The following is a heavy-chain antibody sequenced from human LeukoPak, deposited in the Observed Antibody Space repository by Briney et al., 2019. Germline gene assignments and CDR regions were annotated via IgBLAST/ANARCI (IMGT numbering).Heavy chain of an antibody. CDR3: ARAPVLRFLEGYYYMDA. J-gene: IGHJ6*03. Sequence: GGSLRLSCAASGFTFSSYWMHWVRQAPGKGLVWVSRINSDGSSTSYADSVKGRFTISRDNAKNTLYLQMNSLRAEDTAVYYCARAPVLRFLEGYYYMDAWGKGTTVTVSS. CDR1: GFTFSSYW. D-gene: IGHD3-3*01. CDR2: INSDGSST. V-gene: IGHV3-74*01.